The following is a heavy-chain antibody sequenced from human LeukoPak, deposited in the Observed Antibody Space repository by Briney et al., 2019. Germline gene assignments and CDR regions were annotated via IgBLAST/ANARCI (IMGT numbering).Heavy chain of an antibody. CDR3: ARDLRYDYIWGSLVV. CDR1: GFTFSSYA. J-gene: IGHJ4*02. V-gene: IGHV3-23*01. CDR2: ISGSGGST. D-gene: IGHD3-16*01. Sequence: PGGSLRLSCAASGFTFSSYAMSWVRQAPGKGLEWVSVISGSGGSTYYADSVKGRFTISRDNSKNTLYLQMNSLRDEDTAVYYCARDLRYDYIWGSLVVWGQGTLVTVSS.